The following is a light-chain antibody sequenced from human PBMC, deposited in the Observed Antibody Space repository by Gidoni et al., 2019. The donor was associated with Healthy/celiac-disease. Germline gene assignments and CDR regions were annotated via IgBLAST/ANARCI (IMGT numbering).Light chain of an antibody. CDR1: QSVRSSY. CDR3: QQYGSSPNT. CDR2: GAS. V-gene: IGKV3-20*01. Sequence: VLTQSPGTLSLSPGRRATLSCRASQSVRSSYLAWYQQNPGQAPRLLIYGASSRATGIPDRFSGSGSGTDFTLTISRVEPEDVAVYYCQQYGSSPNTFGPGTKVDIK. J-gene: IGKJ3*01.